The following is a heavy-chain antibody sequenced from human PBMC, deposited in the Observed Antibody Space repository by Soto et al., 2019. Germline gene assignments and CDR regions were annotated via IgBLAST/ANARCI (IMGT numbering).Heavy chain of an antibody. CDR1: GFTFSSYS. D-gene: IGHD3-10*01. Sequence: GGSLRLSCAASGFTFSSYSMNWVRQAPGKGLEWVSYISSSSSTIYYADSVKGRFTISRDNAKNSLYLQMNSLRDEDTAVYYCARDPAHVLLWFGELLFDYWGQGTLVTVSS. CDR2: ISSSSSTI. V-gene: IGHV3-48*02. J-gene: IGHJ4*02. CDR3: ARDPAHVLLWFGELLFDY.